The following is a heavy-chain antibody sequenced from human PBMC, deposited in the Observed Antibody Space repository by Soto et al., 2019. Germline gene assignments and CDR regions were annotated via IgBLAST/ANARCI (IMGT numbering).Heavy chain of an antibody. CDR1: GFSVGGNP. Sequence: VKLVESGGGLMQPGGSLRLSCAASGFSVGGNPMTWVRQAPGKGLEWVASIHTGGSTFYADPVKGRFTISRDNSKNMVYLQMNSLTVGDTAMYFCARGVNDDSWGRGTLVTVSS. CDR2: IHTGGST. V-gene: IGHV3-53*01. D-gene: IGHD1-1*01. J-gene: IGHJ4*02. CDR3: ARGVNDDS.